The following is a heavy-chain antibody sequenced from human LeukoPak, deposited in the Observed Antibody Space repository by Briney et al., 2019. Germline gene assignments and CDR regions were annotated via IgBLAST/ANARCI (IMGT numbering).Heavy chain of an antibody. CDR3: GRERKDSSMDY. CDR2: ISSSGCT. V-gene: IGHV4-61*02. J-gene: IGHJ4*02. Sequence: SETLCLTCTVSGGSISRGSYYRTWIRQPAGKGPECLGRISSSGCTNHNPSLKSRVTISLDTSKNQFSLKLISVAASDTAVYFCGRERKDSSMDYLGEAALVSV. D-gene: IGHD2/OR15-2a*01. CDR1: GGSISRGSYY.